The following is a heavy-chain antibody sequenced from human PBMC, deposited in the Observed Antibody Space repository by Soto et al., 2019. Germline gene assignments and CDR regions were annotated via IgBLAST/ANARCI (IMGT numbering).Heavy chain of an antibody. CDR2: ISAYNGNK. D-gene: IGHD6-6*01. Sequence: QVQLVQSGGEVKKPGASVEVSCRTSGYMFTTYGMSWVRQAPGQGLEWMAWISAYNGNKKYAQKFQGRVTMTTDTSTSTVSMELRNLTSDATGTYFCARTGGGMAARPLEYWGQGTLVTVSS. V-gene: IGHV1-18*04. J-gene: IGHJ4*02. CDR1: GYMFTTYG. CDR3: ARTGGGMAARPLEY.